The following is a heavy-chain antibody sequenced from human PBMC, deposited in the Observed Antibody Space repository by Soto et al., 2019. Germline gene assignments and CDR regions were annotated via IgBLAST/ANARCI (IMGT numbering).Heavy chain of an antibody. CDR3: AKGLCSSTSCPASYYYYYMDV. V-gene: IGHV3-23*01. CDR1: GFTFSSYA. CDR2: ISGSGCST. J-gene: IGHJ6*03. Sequence: GGSLRLSCAASGFTFSSYAMSWVRQAPGKGLEWVSAISGSGCSTYYADSVKGRFTISRDNSKNTLYLQMNSLRAEDTAVYYCAKGLCSSTSCPASYYYYYMDVWGKGTTVTVSS. D-gene: IGHD2-2*01.